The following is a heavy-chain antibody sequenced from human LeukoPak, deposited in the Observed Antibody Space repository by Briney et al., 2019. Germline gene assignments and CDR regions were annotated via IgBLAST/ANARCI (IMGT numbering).Heavy chain of an antibody. CDR1: GGSFSSYY. CDR2: INHTGST. J-gene: IGHJ3*02. V-gene: IGHV4-34*01. D-gene: IGHD4-17*01. Sequence: SETLSLTCAVYGGSFSSYYWSWIRQPPGKGLEGIGEINHTGSTKYNPSLKSRVSISVDTSKNQFSLRLTSVTAADTAVYHCARVGYPTQRRVLSTVTIPTAGAFDIWGQGTLVTVSS. CDR3: ARVGYPTQRRVLSTVTIPTAGAFDI.